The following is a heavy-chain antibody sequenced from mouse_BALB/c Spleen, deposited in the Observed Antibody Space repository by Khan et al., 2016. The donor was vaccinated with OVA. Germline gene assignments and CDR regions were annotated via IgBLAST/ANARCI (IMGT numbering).Heavy chain of an antibody. CDR1: GYTFTDYA. D-gene: IGHD2-3*01. J-gene: IGHJ2*01. V-gene: IGHV1S137*01. Sequence: QVRLQQSGPELVRPGVSVKISCKGSGYTFTDYAMYWVKQSHAKSLEWIGLISTYSGSTNYNQKFKGKVTMTVDKSSRAAYMELARLTSEDSAIYYCARPAYEGYYDYWGQGTALTVSS. CDR2: ISTYSGST. CDR3: ARPAYEGYYDY.